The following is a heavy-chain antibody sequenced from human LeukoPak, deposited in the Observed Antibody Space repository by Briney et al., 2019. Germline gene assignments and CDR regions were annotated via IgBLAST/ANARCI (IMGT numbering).Heavy chain of an antibody. CDR1: GYTFTNYD. J-gene: IGHJ5*02. D-gene: IGHD2-15*01. CDR2: MNPYTGNT. Sequence: ASVKVSCKASGYTFTNYDTNWVRQATGQGLEWMGWMNPYTGNTGYAQKFQGRVTMTRNTSISTAYMELSSLRSEDTAVYYCARVPPGYCSGGSCYSGYNWFDPWGQGTLVTVSS. CDR3: ARVPPGYCSGGSCYSGYNWFDP. V-gene: IGHV1-8*01.